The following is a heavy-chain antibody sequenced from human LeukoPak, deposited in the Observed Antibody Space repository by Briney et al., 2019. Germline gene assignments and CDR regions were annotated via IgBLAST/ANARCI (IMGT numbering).Heavy chain of an antibody. D-gene: IGHD1-7*01. V-gene: IGHV1-69*05. J-gene: IGHJ4*02. CDR1: GGTFSSYA. CDR3: AVTGTDNFDY. CDR2: IIPIFGTA. Sequence: GAPVKVSCKASGGTFSSYAISWVRQAPGQGLEWMGGIIPIFGTANYAQKFQGRVTTTTDESTSTAYMELSSLRSEDTAVYYCAVTGTDNFDYWGQGTLVTVSS.